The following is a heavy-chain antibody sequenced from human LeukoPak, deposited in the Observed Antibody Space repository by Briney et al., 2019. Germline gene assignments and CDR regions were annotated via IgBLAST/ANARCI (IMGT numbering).Heavy chain of an antibody. D-gene: IGHD4-11*01. Sequence: PSETLSLTCAVYGGSFSGYYWSWIRQPPGKGLEWIGEINHSGSTNYNPSLKSRVTISVDTSKNQFSLKLSSVTAADTAVYYCASKTAVTTYNWFDPWGQGTLVTVSS. CDR1: GGSFSGYY. CDR2: INHSGST. CDR3: ASKTAVTTYNWFDP. J-gene: IGHJ5*02. V-gene: IGHV4-34*01.